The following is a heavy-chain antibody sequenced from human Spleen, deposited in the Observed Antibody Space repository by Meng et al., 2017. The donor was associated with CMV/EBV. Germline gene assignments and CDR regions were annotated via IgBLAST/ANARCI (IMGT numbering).Heavy chain of an antibody. CDR2: INWNGGST. Sequence: ESLKISCAASGFTFDDYGMSWVRQAPGKGLEWVSGINWNGGSTGYADSVKGRFTISRDNSKNTLYLQMNSLRAEDTAVYYCARDRVPAAAQAEFDAFDIWGQGTMVTVSS. J-gene: IGHJ3*02. CDR3: ARDRVPAAAQAEFDAFDI. V-gene: IGHV3-20*04. D-gene: IGHD6-13*01. CDR1: GFTFDDYG.